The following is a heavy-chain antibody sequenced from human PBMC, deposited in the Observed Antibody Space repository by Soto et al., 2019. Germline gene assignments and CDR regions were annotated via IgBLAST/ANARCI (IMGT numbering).Heavy chain of an antibody. CDR3: ARGGILWFGESNYYYYGMDV. J-gene: IGHJ6*02. CDR2: IYCSGST. CDR1: GGSISSGGYY. Sequence: PSETLSLTCTVSGGSISSGGYYWSWIRQHPGKGLEWIGYIYCSGSTNYNPSPKNRVTISVDTSKNQFSLKLSSVTAADTAVYYCARGGILWFGESNYYYYGMDVWGQGTTVTVS. V-gene: IGHV4-31*03. D-gene: IGHD3-10*01.